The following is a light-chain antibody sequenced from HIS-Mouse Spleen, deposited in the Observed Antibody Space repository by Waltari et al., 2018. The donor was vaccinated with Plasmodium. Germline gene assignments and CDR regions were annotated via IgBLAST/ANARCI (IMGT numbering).Light chain of an antibody. V-gene: IGLV3-1*01. CDR1: NLVYNY. J-gene: IGLJ2*01. Sequence: SYELTQPPSVSVSPGQTASITCSGDNLVYNYACWYKHKPGQSPVLVIYQDSKRPSGIPERFSGSNSGNTATLTISGTQAMDEADYYCQAWDSSTVVFGGGTKLTVL. CDR3: QAWDSSTVV. CDR2: QDS.